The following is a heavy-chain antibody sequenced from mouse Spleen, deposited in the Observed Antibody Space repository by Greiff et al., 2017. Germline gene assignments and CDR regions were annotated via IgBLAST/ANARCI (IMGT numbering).Heavy chain of an antibody. J-gene: IGHJ4*01. CDR3: AKGENWAPHDYAMDY. V-gene: IGHV5-17*01. D-gene: IGHD4-1*01. CDR2: LSSSSSTL. CDR1: GFPFSDYG. Sequence: EVQLVESGGGLVKPGGSLKLSCAASGFPFSDYGMHWVRQAPEKGLEWVAYLSSSSSTLSYADNVKGRFTISIDNSKNTLFLQRTSLRSEDTAMYDCAKGENWAPHDYAMDYWGQGTSVTVSS.